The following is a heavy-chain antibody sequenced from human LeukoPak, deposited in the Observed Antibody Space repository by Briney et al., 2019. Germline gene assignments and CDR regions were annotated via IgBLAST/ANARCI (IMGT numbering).Heavy chain of an antibody. CDR2: IYPGDSDT. Sequence: GESPKISCKGSGYSFTSYWIGWVRRMPGKGLEWMGIIYPGDSDTRYSPSFQGQVTISADKSISTAYLQWSSLKASDTAMYYCARQRYYHDSSGTYFDYWGQGTLVTVSS. CDR3: ARQRYYHDSSGTYFDY. V-gene: IGHV5-51*01. CDR1: GYSFTSYW. J-gene: IGHJ4*02. D-gene: IGHD3-22*01.